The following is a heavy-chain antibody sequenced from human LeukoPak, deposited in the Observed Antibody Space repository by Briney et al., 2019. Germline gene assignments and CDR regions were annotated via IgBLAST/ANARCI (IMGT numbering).Heavy chain of an antibody. J-gene: IGHJ3*02. CDR2: INHSGST. V-gene: IGHV4-34*01. Sequence: KTSETLSLTCAVSGGSSSGFYWSWIRQPPGKGLEWIGEINHSGSTNYNPSLKSRVTISVDTSRNQFSLKLSSVTAADTAVYYCARGMNFGVVIPRAFDIWGQGTMVTVSS. CDR1: GGSSSGFY. CDR3: ARGMNFGVVIPRAFDI. D-gene: IGHD3-3*01.